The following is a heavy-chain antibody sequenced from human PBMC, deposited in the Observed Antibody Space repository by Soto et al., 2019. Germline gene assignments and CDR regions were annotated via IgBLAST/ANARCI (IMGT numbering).Heavy chain of an antibody. J-gene: IGHJ4*02. V-gene: IGHV4-59*08. CDR3: ASRYGGTLDY. CDR2: IYYSGST. D-gene: IGHD4-17*01. CDR1: GGSISSYY. Sequence: SETLSLTCTVSGGSISSYYWSWIRQPPGKGLEWIGYIYYSGSTNYNPSLKSRVTISVDTSKNQFSLKLSSGTAADTAVYYCASRYGGTLDYWGQGTLVTVSA.